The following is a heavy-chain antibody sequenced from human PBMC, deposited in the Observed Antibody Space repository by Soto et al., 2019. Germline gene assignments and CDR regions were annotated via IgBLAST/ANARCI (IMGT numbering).Heavy chain of an antibody. D-gene: IGHD3-3*01. J-gene: IGHJ4*02. CDR1: GFSFGSYA. V-gene: IGHV3-23*01. CDR3: ARWSYLDY. CDR2: ISGSDGKT. Sequence: GGSLRLSCAASGFSFGSYALSWVRQAPGKGLEWVSTISGSDGKTFYADSVKGRLSISRDTSQNTLYLQMNSLRADDTAIYYCARWSYLDYWGQGTRVTVSS.